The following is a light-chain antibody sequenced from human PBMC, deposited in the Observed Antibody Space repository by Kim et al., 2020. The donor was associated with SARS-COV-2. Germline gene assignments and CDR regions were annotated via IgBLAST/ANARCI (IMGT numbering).Light chain of an antibody. V-gene: IGLV2-8*01. CDR2: EVS. CDR1: SSDVGGYNY. Sequence: GQSATTSCTGTSSDVGGYNYVPWYQQHPGKAHKLMIYEVSRRPSGVPDRFSGSKSGNTASLTVSGHQAEDEADYYCSSYAGSNKLVFGGGTQLTVL. J-gene: IGLJ3*02. CDR3: SSYAGSNKLV.